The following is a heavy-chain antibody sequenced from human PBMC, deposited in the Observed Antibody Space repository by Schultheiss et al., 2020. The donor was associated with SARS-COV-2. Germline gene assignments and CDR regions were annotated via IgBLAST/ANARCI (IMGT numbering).Heavy chain of an antibody. J-gene: IGHJ6*02. D-gene: IGHD3-10*01. CDR2: IYYSGST. V-gene: IGHV4-59*12. CDR3: ARGGITMVRGVIINPRGMDV. CDR1: GGSISSYY. Sequence: SETLSLTCTVSGGSISSYYWSWIRQPPGKGLEWIGYIYYSGSTNYNPSLKSRVTISVDTSKNQFSLKLSSVTAADTAVYYCARGGITMVRGVIINPRGMDVWGQGTTVTVAS.